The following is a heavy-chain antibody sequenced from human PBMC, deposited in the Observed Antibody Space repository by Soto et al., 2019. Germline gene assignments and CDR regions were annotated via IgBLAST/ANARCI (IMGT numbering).Heavy chain of an antibody. CDR2: IYYSGST. Sequence: TLSLTCTVSGGSISSGGYYWSWIRQHPGKGLEWIGYIYYSGSTYYNPSLKSRVTISVDTSKNQFSLKLSSVTAADTAVYYCAREQNYGSGSTYGMDVWGQGTTVTVSS. CDR1: GGSISSGGYY. J-gene: IGHJ6*02. V-gene: IGHV4-31*03. D-gene: IGHD3-10*01. CDR3: AREQNYGSGSTYGMDV.